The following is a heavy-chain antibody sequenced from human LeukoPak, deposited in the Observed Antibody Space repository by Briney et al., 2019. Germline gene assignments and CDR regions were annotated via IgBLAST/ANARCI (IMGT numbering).Heavy chain of an antibody. CDR2: IKQDGSGK. CDR1: GFSFSSHW. J-gene: IGHJ3*02. D-gene: IGHD2-2*01. V-gene: IGHV3-7*01. CDR3: ARDSARIVPGASDVFDI. Sequence: GSLRLSCAASGFSFSSHWMSRVRQAPGKGLEWVANIKQDGSGKYYVDSVKGRFTISRDNAKNSLYLQMNSLRAEDTAVYYCARDSARIVPGASDVFDIWGQGTMVTVSS.